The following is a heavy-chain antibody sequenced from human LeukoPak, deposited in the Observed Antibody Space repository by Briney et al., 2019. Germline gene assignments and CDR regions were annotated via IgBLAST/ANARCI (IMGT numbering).Heavy chain of an antibody. J-gene: IGHJ6*03. CDR2: IYYSGTT. Sequence: SETLSLTCTVSGGSISSSTYYWAWVRQPPGKGLEWIASIYYSGTTYYNPSLKSRVTISVDTSKNQFSLKLSSVTAADTAVYYCARLTKNDSGTYRFGKKKRGYMDVWGKGTTVTISS. CDR3: ARLTKNDSGTYRFGKKKRGYMDV. V-gene: IGHV4-39*07. CDR1: GGSISSSTYY. D-gene: IGHD3-10*01.